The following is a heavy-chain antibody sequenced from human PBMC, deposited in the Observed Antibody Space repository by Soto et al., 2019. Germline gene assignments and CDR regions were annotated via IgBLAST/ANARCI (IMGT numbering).Heavy chain of an antibody. CDR3: AADGEVTRVLDYYYGMDV. CDR1: GFTFTSSA. Sequence: SVKVSCKASGFTFTSSAVQWVRQARGRRLEWIGWIVVGSGNTNYAQKFQERVTITRDMSTNTAYMELSSLRSEETAVYYCAADGEVTRVLDYYYGMDVWGQGTTVTVSS. J-gene: IGHJ6*02. V-gene: IGHV1-58*01. D-gene: IGHD3-16*01. CDR2: IVVGSGNT.